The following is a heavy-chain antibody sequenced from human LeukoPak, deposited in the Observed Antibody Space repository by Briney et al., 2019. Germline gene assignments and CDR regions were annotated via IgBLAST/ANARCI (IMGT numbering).Heavy chain of an antibody. V-gene: IGHV4-59*01. CDR2: IYYSGST. CDR1: GDSISSYY. J-gene: IGHJ5*02. CDR3: ARVTSQNQLLRGDWFDP. Sequence: PSETLSLTCTVSGDSISSYYWTWIRQPPGKGLEWIGYIYYSGSTNYNPSVKSRVTISVDTSKNQLSLNLSSVTAADTAVYYCARVTSQNQLLRGDWFDPWGQGTLVTVSS. D-gene: IGHD2-2*01.